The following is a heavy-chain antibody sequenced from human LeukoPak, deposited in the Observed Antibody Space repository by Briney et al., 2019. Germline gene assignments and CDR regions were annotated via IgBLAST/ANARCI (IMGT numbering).Heavy chain of an antibody. CDR3: ASLAVAYYFDY. V-gene: IGHV4-38-2*01. Sequence: GSLRLSCAASGFTFSDYYMSWIRQPPGKGLEWIGSIYYSGSTYYNPSLKSRVTISVDTSKNQFSLKLSSVTAADTAVYYCASLAVAYYFDYWGQGTLVTVSS. CDR2: IYYSGST. CDR1: GFTFSDYY. J-gene: IGHJ4*02. D-gene: IGHD6-19*01.